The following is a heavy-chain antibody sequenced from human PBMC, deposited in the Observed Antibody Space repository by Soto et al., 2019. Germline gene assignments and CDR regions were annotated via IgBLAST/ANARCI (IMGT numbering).Heavy chain of an antibody. D-gene: IGHD6-13*01. CDR2: IDPSDSYT. CDR3: ARRHSSSSAFDP. J-gene: IGHJ5*02. Sequence: GESLKISCKGSGYSFTSYWIYWVRQMPGKGLEWMGRIDPSDSYTNYSPSFQGNVTISADKSISTAYLQWSSLKASDTAMYYCARRHSSSSAFDPWGQGTLVTVSS. V-gene: IGHV5-10-1*01. CDR1: GYSFTSYW.